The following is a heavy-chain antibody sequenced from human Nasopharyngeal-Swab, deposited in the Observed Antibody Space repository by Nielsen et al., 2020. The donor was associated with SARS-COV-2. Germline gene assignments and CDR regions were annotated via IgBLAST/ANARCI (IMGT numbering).Heavy chain of an antibody. CDR3: GRLTKTTVTRRLYFDY. J-gene: IGHJ4*02. Sequence: SETLSLTCTVSGGSPSSSNYYWGWIRQPPGKGLEWIGTVSYSGPTYHNPSLKSRVTMSVDTSKNHFSLRLTSVTAADTAVYYCGRLTKTTVTRRLYFDYWGQGTLVTVSS. V-gene: IGHV4-39*02. CDR2: VSYSGPT. CDR1: GGSPSSSNYY. D-gene: IGHD4-11*01.